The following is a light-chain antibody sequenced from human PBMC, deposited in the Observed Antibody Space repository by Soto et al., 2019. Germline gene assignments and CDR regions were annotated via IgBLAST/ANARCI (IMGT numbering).Light chain of an antibody. CDR2: SAY. CDR1: QTVSTS. CDR3: YQSYHSHLWT. V-gene: IGKV1-39*01. J-gene: IGKJ1*01. Sequence: DIQMTQSPSSLSASVGDRVTITCRASQTVSTSLNGYQQKPGTAARLLIHSAYSVKSGVPPRLSGSGSGRDFTLTISILSPEDIEISSCYQSYHSHLWTFGPGTKVDI.